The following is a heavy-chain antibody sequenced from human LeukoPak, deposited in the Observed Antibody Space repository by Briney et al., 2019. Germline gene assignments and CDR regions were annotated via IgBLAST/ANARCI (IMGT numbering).Heavy chain of an antibody. V-gene: IGHV5-51*01. CDR2: IYLSDSDA. J-gene: IGHJ5*02. D-gene: IGHD2-2*01. CDR3: ARLDAYCSSTSCYSGWFDP. CDR1: GYRFTSYW. Sequence: GESLKISCKGSGYRFTSYWIGWVRQMPGKGLEWMGVIYLSDSDARYSPSFQGQVTISADKSISTAYLQWSSLKASDTAMYYCARLDAYCSSTSCYSGWFDPWGQGTLVTVSS.